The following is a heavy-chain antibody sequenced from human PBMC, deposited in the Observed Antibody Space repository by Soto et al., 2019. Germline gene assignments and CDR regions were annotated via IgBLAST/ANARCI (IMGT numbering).Heavy chain of an antibody. CDR1: GGTFSSYA. CDR3: AKYYYDSSGYYSEYYYGMDV. J-gene: IGHJ6*02. CDR2: IIPIFGTA. Sequence: SVKVSCKASGGTFSSYAISWVRQAPGQGLEWMGGIIPIFGTANYAQKFQGRVTITADESTSTAYMELSSLRSEDTAVYYCAKYYYDSSGYYSEYYYGMDVWGQGTTVTVSS. V-gene: IGHV1-69*13. D-gene: IGHD3-22*01.